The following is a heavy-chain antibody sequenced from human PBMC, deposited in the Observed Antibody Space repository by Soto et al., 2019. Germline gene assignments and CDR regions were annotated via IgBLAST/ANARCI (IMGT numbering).Heavy chain of an antibody. V-gene: IGHV1-69*06. CDR1: GGTFSSYA. CDR2: IIPIFGTA. Sequence: SVKVSCKASGGTFSSYAISWVRQAPGQGLEWMGGIIPIFGTANYAQKFQGRVTITADKSTSTAYMELSSLRPEDTAVYYCAGGGTFGGVIVPHFDYWGQGTLVTVSS. CDR3: AGGGTFGGVIVPHFDY. J-gene: IGHJ4*02. D-gene: IGHD3-16*02.